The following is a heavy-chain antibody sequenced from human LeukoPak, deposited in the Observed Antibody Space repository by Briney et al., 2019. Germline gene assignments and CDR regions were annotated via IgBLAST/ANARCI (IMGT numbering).Heavy chain of an antibody. J-gene: IGHJ6*03. D-gene: IGHD3-10*01. Sequence: ASVKVSCKASGYTFTSYGISWVRQAPGQGLEWMGWISAYNGNTNYAQKLQGRVTMTTDTSTSTAYMELRSLRSDDTAVYYCARDHPGSGSYYIYYYYYYYMDVWGKGTTVTISS. CDR3: ARDHPGSGSYYIYYYYYYYMDV. V-gene: IGHV1-18*01. CDR2: ISAYNGNT. CDR1: GYTFTSYG.